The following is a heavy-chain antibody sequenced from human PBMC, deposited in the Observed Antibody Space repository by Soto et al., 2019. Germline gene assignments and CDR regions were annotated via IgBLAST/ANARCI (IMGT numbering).Heavy chain of an antibody. V-gene: IGHV4-30-4*01. Sequence: SETLSLTCTVSGGSISSGDYYWSWIRQPPGKGLEWIGYIYYSGSTYYNPSLKSRVTISVDTSKNQFSLKLSSVTAADTAVYYCARGIVVVPAAMNHFDYWGQGTLVRVCS. CDR3: ARGIVVVPAAMNHFDY. D-gene: IGHD2-2*01. CDR1: GGSISSGDYY. J-gene: IGHJ4*02. CDR2: IYYSGST.